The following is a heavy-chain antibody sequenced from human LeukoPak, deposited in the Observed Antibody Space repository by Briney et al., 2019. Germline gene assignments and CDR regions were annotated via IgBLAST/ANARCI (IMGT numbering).Heavy chain of an antibody. CDR3: AKSNGYGLVDI. D-gene: IGHD3-10*01. Sequence: GSLRLSCAASGFTFSSYSMNWVRQAPGKGLEWIASISYSGSTYYNPSLKSRVTISVDTSKNQCSLKLNSVTAADTAVYYCAKSNGYGLVDIWGQGTMVTVSS. J-gene: IGHJ3*02. CDR1: GFTFSSYS. V-gene: IGHV4-39*07. CDR2: ISYSGST.